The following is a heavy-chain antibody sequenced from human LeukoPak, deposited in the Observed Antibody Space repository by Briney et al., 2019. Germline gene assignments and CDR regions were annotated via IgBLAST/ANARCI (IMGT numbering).Heavy chain of an antibody. J-gene: IGHJ4*02. CDR3: ARDLWLGERGLFFEY. CDR2: MRDDGSEE. V-gene: IGHV3-7*01. D-gene: IGHD3-22*01. CDR1: GFTFRRHW. Sequence: AGGSLRLSCAASGFTFRRHWMSWVRQAPGKGLEWVANMRDDGSEEFYVNSVKGRFTISRDNAKNSLYLQMDSLRAEDTAVYYCARDLWLGERGLFFEYWGQGALVTVAS.